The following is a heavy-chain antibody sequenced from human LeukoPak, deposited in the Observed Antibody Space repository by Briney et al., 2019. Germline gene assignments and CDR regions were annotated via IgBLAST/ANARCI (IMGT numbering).Heavy chain of an antibody. D-gene: IGHD2-2*01. CDR3: ARGSCSSTSCFMDV. V-gene: IGHV1-3*01. Sequence: ASVKVSCKASEYTFSSYSIHWVRQAPGQRLEWMGWINAGKGNTKYSQNLQGRVTVTGDTSASTAYMELSSLTSEDTAVYCCARGSCSSTSCFMDVWGQGTTVTVSS. CDR2: INAGKGNT. CDR1: EYTFSSYS. J-gene: IGHJ6*02.